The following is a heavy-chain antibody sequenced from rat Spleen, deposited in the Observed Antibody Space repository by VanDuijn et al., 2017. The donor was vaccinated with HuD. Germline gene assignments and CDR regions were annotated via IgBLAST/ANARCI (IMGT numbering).Heavy chain of an antibody. CDR3: TRMGLTGWFAY. J-gene: IGHJ3*01. CDR2: IWGDGST. D-gene: IGHD1-12*02. CDR1: GFSLISNS. Sequence: QVQLKESGPGLVQPSQTLSLTCTVSGFSLISNSVHWVRQPPGKGLEWMGGIWGDGSTNYNSALKSRLSISRDTSKNQVFLKMNSLQTEDTGTYYCTRMGLTGWFAYWGQGTLVTVSS. V-gene: IGHV2-1*01.